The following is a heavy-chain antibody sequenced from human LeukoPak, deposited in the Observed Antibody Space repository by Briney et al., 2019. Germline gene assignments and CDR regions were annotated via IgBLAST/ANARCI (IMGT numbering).Heavy chain of an antibody. V-gene: IGHV3-11*01. J-gene: IGHJ4*02. CDR3: ARRSYYYDSSGYAY. D-gene: IGHD3-22*01. CDR1: GFTFSDYY. Sequence: SGGSLRLSCAASGFTFSDYYMSWIRQAPGKGLEWVSYISSSGSTIYYADSVKGRFTISRDNAKNSLYLQMNSLRAEDTAVYYCARRSYYYDSSGYAYWGQGTLVTVSS. CDR2: ISSSGSTI.